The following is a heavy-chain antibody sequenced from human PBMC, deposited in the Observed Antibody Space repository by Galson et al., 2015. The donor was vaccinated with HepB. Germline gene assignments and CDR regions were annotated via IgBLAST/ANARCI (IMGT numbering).Heavy chain of an antibody. Sequence: SVKVSCKASGYTFTGYYMHWVRQAPGQGLEWMGWINPNSGGTNYAQKLQGRVTMTTDTSTSTAYMGLRSLRSDDTAVYYCARELRSFPYDFWSGYYIGAFDIWGQGTMVTVSS. CDR3: ARELRSFPYDFWSGYYIGAFDI. CDR2: INPNSGGT. V-gene: IGHV1-2*02. D-gene: IGHD3-3*01. J-gene: IGHJ3*02. CDR1: GYTFTGYY.